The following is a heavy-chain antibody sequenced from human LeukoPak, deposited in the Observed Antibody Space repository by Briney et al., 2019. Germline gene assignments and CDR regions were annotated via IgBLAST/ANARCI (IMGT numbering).Heavy chain of an antibody. CDR1: GFTFSSYS. J-gene: IGHJ4*02. CDR3: ASGDSSSWYLMGY. D-gene: IGHD6-13*01. Sequence: PGGSLRLSCAASGFTFSSYSMNWVRQAPGKGLEWVSSISSSSSYIYYADSVKGRFTISRDNAKNSLYLQMNSLRAEDTAVYYCASGDSSSWYLMGYWGQGTLVTVAS. CDR2: ISSSSSYI. V-gene: IGHV3-21*01.